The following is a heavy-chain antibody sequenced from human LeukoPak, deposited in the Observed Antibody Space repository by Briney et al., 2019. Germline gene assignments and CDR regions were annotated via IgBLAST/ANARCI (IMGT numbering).Heavy chain of an antibody. V-gene: IGHV3-23*01. J-gene: IGHJ4*02. CDR3: AKSGNAWYFFDS. CDR1: GFGFSTYA. Sequence: PGGSLRLSCAASGFGFSTYAMNWVRQAPGKGLEWVSGIRGSGTSTYYADSVKGRFTISRDNSENTLYLQMNSLRSDDTAVYYCAKSGNAWYFFDSRGQGTLVTVSS. D-gene: IGHD6-19*01. CDR2: IRGSGTST.